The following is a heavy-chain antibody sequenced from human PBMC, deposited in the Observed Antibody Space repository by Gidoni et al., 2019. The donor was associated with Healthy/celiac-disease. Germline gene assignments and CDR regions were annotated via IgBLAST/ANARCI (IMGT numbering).Heavy chain of an antibody. D-gene: IGHD2-15*01. CDR3: ARDYCSGGSCYGLDAFDI. CDR2: INAGNGNT. V-gene: IGHV1-3*01. CDR1: GYTFTSYA. Sequence: QVQLVQSGAEVKKPGASVKVSCKASGYTFTSYAMHWVRQAPGQRLEWMGWINAGNGNTKYSQKFQGRVTITRDTSASTAYMELSSLRSEDTAVYYCARDYCSGGSCYGLDAFDIWGQGTMVTVSS. J-gene: IGHJ3*02.